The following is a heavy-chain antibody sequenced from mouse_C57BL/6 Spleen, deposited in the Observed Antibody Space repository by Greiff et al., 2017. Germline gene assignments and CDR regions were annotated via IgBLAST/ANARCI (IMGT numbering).Heavy chain of an antibody. V-gene: IGHV1-54*01. J-gene: IGHJ2*01. CDR1: GYAFTNYL. Sequence: QVQLQQPGAELVRPGTSVKVSCKASGYAFTNYLIEWVKQRPGQGLEWIGVINPGSGGTNYNEKFKGKATLTADKSSSTAYMQLGSLTSDDSAVDICAREIYYGYYFDYWGQGTTLTVSS. CDR2: INPGSGGT. D-gene: IGHD2-1*01. CDR3: AREIYYGYYFDY.